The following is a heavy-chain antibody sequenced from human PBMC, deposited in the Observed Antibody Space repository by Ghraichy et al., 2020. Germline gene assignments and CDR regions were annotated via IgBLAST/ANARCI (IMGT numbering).Heavy chain of an antibody. CDR1: GGSISSSSYY. J-gene: IGHJ4*02. CDR2: IYYSGST. V-gene: IGHV4-39*01. Sequence: GSLRLSCTVSGGSISSSSYYWGWIRQPPGKGLEWIGSIYYSGSTYYNPSLKSRVTISVDTSKNQFSLKLSSVTAADTAVYYCASLDIVATTLGDYWGQGTLVTVSS. D-gene: IGHD5-12*01. CDR3: ASLDIVATTLGDY.